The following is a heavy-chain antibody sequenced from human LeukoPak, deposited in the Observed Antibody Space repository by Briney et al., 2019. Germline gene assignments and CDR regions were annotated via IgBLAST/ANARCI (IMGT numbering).Heavy chain of an antibody. D-gene: IGHD2-2*01. CDR3: AKLGYCSSTSCYGWDMDV. CDR2: ISYDGSNK. J-gene: IGHJ6*04. Sequence: GRSLRLSCAASGFTFSSYAMHWVRQAPGKGLEWVAVISYDGSNKYYADSVKGRFTISRDNSKNTLYLQMNSLRAEDTAVYYCAKLGYCSSTSCYGWDMDVWGKGTTVTVSS. CDR1: GFTFSSYA. V-gene: IGHV3-30*04.